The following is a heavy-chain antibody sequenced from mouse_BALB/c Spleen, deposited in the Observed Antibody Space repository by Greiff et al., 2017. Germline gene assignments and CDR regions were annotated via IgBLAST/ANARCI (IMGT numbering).Heavy chain of an antibody. CDR1: GFSLTSFG. CDR2: IWAGGST. CDR3: ARDHYGSAMDY. D-gene: IGHD1-1*01. J-gene: IGHJ4*01. V-gene: IGHV2-9*02. Sequence: QVQLKESGPGLVAPSQSLSITCTVSGFSLTSFGVHWVRQPPGKGLEWLGVIWAGGSTNYNSALMSRLSISKDNSKSQVFLKMNSLQTDDTAMYCCARDHYGSAMDYWGQGTSVTVSS.